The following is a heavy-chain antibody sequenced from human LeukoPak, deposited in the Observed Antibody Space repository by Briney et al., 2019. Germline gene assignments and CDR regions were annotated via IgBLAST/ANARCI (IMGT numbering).Heavy chain of an antibody. D-gene: IGHD3-22*01. CDR2: VSHSRTS. Sequence: PETLSLTCAVSGGSSSGYYWTWIRQPPGKGLEWIGEVSHSRTSNYNPSLDSRVAVSADTSKKQISLRLTSVTAADTAVYYCAIYYFDRSGHYLPYDYWGQGTLVTVSS. V-gene: IGHV4-34*01. CDR3: AIYYFDRSGHYLPYDY. J-gene: IGHJ4*02. CDR1: GGSSSGYY.